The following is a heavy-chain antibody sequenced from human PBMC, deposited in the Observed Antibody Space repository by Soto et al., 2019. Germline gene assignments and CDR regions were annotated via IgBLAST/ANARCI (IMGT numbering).Heavy chain of an antibody. Sequence: GGSLRLSCAASGFTFDDYTMHWVRQAPGKGLEWVSLISWDGGSTYYADSVKGRFTISRDNSKNSLYLQMNSLRTEDTALYYCAKGKQQLYPREAGLDYWGQGTLVTVSS. D-gene: IGHD6-13*01. CDR2: ISWDGGST. CDR3: AKGKQQLYPREAGLDY. J-gene: IGHJ4*02. CDR1: GFTFDDYT. V-gene: IGHV3-43*01.